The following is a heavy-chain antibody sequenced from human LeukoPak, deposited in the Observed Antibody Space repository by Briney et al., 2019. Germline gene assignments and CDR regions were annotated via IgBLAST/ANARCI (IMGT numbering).Heavy chain of an antibody. Sequence: PGGSLRLSCAASGFTFSSYAMSWVRQAPGKGLEWVSAISGPAGSWDYADSVKGRFTISRDNSKSTLFLQMNSLRAEDTAIYYCAKKVGLVSAPLYYFDVWGQGTLVTVSS. CDR2: ISGPAGSW. CDR1: GFTFSSYA. V-gene: IGHV3-23*01. J-gene: IGHJ4*02. D-gene: IGHD5/OR15-5a*01. CDR3: AKKVGLVSAPLYYFDV.